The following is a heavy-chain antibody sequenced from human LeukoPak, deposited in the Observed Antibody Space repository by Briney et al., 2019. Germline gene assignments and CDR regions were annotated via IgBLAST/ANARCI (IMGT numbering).Heavy chain of an antibody. CDR2: IKEDGSEE. Sequence: PGRSLRLSCATSGFAFSDHWMAWVRQAPGKGLEWVAKIKEDGSEENYVDSVKGRFFISRDNAKKSLYLQMSSLRLEDTAVYYCAKSRVEVVTAILDYWGQGTLVTVSS. V-gene: IGHV3-7*01. J-gene: IGHJ4*02. CDR1: GFAFSDHW. CDR3: AKSRVEVVTAILDY. D-gene: IGHD2-21*02.